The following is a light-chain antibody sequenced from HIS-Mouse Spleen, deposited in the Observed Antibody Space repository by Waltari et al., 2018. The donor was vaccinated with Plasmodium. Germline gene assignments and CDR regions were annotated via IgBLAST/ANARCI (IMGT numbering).Light chain of an antibody. V-gene: IGLV2-8*01. CDR3: SSYAGSSV. J-gene: IGLJ1*01. Sequence: QSALTQPPSASGSPGQSVTISCPGTSSDVGGYNYVSGYQHHPGKAPKLMIYEVSKRPSGVPDRFSGSKSGNTASLTVSGLQAEDEADYYCSSYAGSSVFGTGTKVTVL. CDR1: SSDVGGYNY. CDR2: EVS.